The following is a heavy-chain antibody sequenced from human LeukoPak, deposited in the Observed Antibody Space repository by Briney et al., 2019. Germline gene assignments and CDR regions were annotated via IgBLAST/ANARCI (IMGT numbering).Heavy chain of an antibody. J-gene: IGHJ3*02. Sequence: ASVKVSCKASGYTFTSYYMHWVRQAPGQGLEWMGIINPSGGSTSYAQKFQGRVTMTRDMSTSTVYMELSSLRSEDTAVYYCARDLGVVKSRNAFDIWGQGTMVTVSS. CDR2: INPSGGST. D-gene: IGHD3-3*01. CDR3: ARDLGVVKSRNAFDI. V-gene: IGHV1-46*01. CDR1: GYTFTSYY.